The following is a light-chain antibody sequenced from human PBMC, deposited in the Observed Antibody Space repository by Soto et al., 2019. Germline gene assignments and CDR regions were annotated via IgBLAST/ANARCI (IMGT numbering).Light chain of an antibody. CDR1: QGISDF. V-gene: IGKV1-27*01. Sequence: DIQMTQSPSSLSASVGDRVTITCRTSQGISDFLAWYQQKPGKAPKLLISAASTLHSGVPSRFSGSRSGTHFTLAISSLQPEDVATYYCQKYNSAPLTFGGGTKVEIK. J-gene: IGKJ4*01. CDR3: QKYNSAPLT. CDR2: AAS.